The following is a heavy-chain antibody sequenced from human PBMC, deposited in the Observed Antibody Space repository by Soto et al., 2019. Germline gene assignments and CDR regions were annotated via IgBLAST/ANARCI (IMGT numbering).Heavy chain of an antibody. V-gene: IGHV3-33*01. Sequence: QVQLVESGGGVVQPGRSLRLSCAASGFTFSSYGMHWVRQAPGKGLEWVAVIWYDGSNKYYADSVKGRFTISRDNSKNTLYLQINSLRAEDTAVYYCARDGPSGSYFDYWGQGTLVTVSS. D-gene: IGHD1-26*01. CDR1: GFTFSSYG. CDR2: IWYDGSNK. J-gene: IGHJ4*02. CDR3: ARDGPSGSYFDY.